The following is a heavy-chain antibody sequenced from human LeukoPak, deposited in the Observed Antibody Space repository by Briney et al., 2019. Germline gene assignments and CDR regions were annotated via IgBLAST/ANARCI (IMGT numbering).Heavy chain of an antibody. Sequence: ASVKVSCKASGYTFTGYYMHWVRQAPGQGLEWMGRINPNSGGTNYAQKLQGRVTMTTDTSTSTAYMELRSLRSDDTAVYYCARDATTVTNYPLYYFDYWGQGTLVTVSS. J-gene: IGHJ4*02. D-gene: IGHD4-17*01. CDR1: GYTFTGYY. CDR3: ARDATTVTNYPLYYFDY. V-gene: IGHV1-2*06. CDR2: INPNSGGT.